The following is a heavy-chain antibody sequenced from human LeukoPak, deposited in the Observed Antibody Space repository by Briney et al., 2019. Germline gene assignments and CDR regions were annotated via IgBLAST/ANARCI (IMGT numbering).Heavy chain of an antibody. CDR2: IYPRDGST. CDR1: GYTFTSNY. Sequence: ASVKVSCKASGYTFTSNYIHWVRQAPGQGLEWMGMIYPRDGSTSYAPKFQGRVTVTRETSTSTVRMELSGLRSEDTAVYYCARDQEGFDYWGQGTLVTVSS. V-gene: IGHV1-46*01. CDR3: ARDQEGFDY. J-gene: IGHJ4*02.